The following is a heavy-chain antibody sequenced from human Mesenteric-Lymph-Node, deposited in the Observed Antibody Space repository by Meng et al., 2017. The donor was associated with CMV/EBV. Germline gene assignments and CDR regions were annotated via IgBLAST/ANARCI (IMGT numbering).Heavy chain of an antibody. CDR3: ATAGNYYFGN. D-gene: IGHD1-14*01. V-gene: IGHV3-7*01. CDR2: IKQDGSEK. J-gene: IGHJ4*02. Sequence: GESLKISCAASGFTFSSYWMSWVRQAPGKGLEWVANIKQDGSEKYYVDSVKGRFTISRDNAKNSLYLQMNSLRAEDTAVYYCATAGNYYFGNWGQGTLVTVSS. CDR1: GFTFSSYW.